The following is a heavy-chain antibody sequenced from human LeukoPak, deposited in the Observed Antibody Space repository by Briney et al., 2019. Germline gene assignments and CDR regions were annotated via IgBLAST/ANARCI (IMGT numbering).Heavy chain of an antibody. CDR1: GYSISSGYY. CDR2: IYHSGST. J-gene: IGHJ6*03. D-gene: IGHD2-2*01. V-gene: IGHV4-38-2*02. Sequence: SETLSLTCAVSGYSISSGYYWGWIRQPPGKGLGWVGSIYHSGSTYYNPSLQSRVTISVDTSKNQFSLKLSSVTSADTAVYYFAREMVPALGYYYYYMDVWGKGTTVTVSS. CDR3: AREMVPALGYYYYYMDV.